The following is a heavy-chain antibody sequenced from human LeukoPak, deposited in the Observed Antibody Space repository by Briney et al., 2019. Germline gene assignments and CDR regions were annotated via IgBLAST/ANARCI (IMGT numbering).Heavy chain of an antibody. CDR3: SRRRQYSSSSYWFDP. V-gene: IGHV4-39*01. CDR1: DGSISSSSYY. J-gene: IGHJ5*02. D-gene: IGHD6-6*01. Sequence: PSETLSLTCTVSDGSISSSSYYWGWIRQPPGKGLEWIGSIYYSGSTYYNPSLKSRVTISVDTSKNQFSLKLSSVTAADTAVYYCSRRRQYSSSSYWFDPWGQGTLVTVSS. CDR2: IYYSGST.